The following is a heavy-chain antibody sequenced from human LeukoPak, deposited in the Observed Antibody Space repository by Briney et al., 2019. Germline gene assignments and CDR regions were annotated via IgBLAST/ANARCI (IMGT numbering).Heavy chain of an antibody. D-gene: IGHD3-10*01. CDR1: GFTFSSYS. CDR3: ARDRTDYYGSGGFDP. J-gene: IGHJ5*02. Sequence: GGSLRLSCAASGFTFSSYSMNWVRQAPGKGLEWVSSISSSSSYIYYADSVKGRFTTSRDNAKNSLYLQMNSLRAEDTAVYYCARDRTDYYGSGGFDPWGQGTLVTVSS. V-gene: IGHV3-21*01. CDR2: ISSSSSYI.